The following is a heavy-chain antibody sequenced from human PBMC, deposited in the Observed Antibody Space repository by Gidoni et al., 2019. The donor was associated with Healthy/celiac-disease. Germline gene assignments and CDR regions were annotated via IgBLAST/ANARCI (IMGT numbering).Heavy chain of an antibody. CDR1: AGSFSGYY. V-gene: IGHV4-34*01. Sequence: QVQLQQWGAGLLTPSETLSLTCAVHAGSFSGYYWSWYRLPPGKGVDWIGEINHSGSPNYNPSLKSRVTISVDTSKNQSSLKLSSVTAADTAVYYCARGRVITFGGVIVHGARLDYWGQGTLVTVSS. CDR2: INHSGSP. D-gene: IGHD3-16*02. J-gene: IGHJ4*02. CDR3: ARGRVITFGGVIVHGARLDY.